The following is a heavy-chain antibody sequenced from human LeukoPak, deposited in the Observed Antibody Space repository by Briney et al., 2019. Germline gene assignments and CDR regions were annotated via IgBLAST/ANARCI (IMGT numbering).Heavy chain of an antibody. V-gene: IGHV3-30*02. Sequence: GGSLRLSCAASGFTFSSYGMHWVRQAPGKGLEWVAFIRYDGSNKYYADSVKGRFTISRDNAKNSLYLQMNSLRAEDTAVYYCARDWGLVTDYWGQGTLVTVSS. CDR3: ARDWGLVTDY. J-gene: IGHJ4*02. CDR1: GFTFSSYG. CDR2: IRYDGSNK. D-gene: IGHD3-16*01.